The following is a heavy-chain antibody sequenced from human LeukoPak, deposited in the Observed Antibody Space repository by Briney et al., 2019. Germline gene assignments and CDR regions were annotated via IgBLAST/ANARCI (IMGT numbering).Heavy chain of an antibody. V-gene: IGHV3-48*03. Sequence: GGSLRLSCAASGFTFSRYEMNWVRQAPGKGLEWVSYISSGGATMYYADSVKGRFTISRDNAKNSLYLQMNSLRAEDTAVYHCAKDLSCGPNYYHGMDVWGQGTTVTVSS. D-gene: IGHD2-21*01. CDR2: ISSGGATM. J-gene: IGHJ6*02. CDR3: AKDLSCGPNYYHGMDV. CDR1: GFTFSRYE.